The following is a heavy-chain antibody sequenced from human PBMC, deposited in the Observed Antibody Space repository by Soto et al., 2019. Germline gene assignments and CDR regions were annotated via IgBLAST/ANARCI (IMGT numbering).Heavy chain of an antibody. V-gene: IGHV4-31*03. D-gene: IGHD2-2*01. CDR2: IYYSGST. CDR1: GGSISSGGYY. Sequence: SETLSLTCTVSGGSISSGGYYWSWIRQHPGKGLEWIGYIYYSGSTYYNPSLKSRVTISVDTSKNQFSLKLSSVIAADTAVYYCARELVVPAATHSNYYYYGMDVWGQGTTVTVSS. J-gene: IGHJ6*02. CDR3: ARELVVPAATHSNYYYYGMDV.